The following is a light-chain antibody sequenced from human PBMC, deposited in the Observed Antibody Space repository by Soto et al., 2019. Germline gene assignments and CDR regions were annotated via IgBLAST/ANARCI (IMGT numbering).Light chain of an antibody. Sequence: EIVLKQSPVTLSLSPGERATLSCRASQSVSSSYLAWYQQKPGQAPRLLIYSVSSRDTDIPARFSGGGSGTEFTLTINSLQTEDFGVYYCQQYNVWPQTFGQGTKVDIK. V-gene: IGKV3-15*01. CDR2: SVS. J-gene: IGKJ1*01. CDR3: QQYNVWPQT. CDR1: QSVSSSY.